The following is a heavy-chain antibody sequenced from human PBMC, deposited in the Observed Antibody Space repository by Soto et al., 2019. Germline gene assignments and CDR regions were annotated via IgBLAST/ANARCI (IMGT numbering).Heavy chain of an antibody. D-gene: IGHD3-3*01. Sequence: EVQLVESGGGLVQPGGSLRLSCAASGFTFSSYSMNWVRQAPGKGLEWVSYISSSSSTIYYADSVKCRFTISRDNAKNSLYLQMNSLRDEDTAVYYCARDTQDDFWSGYYRDYWGQGPLVTVSS. CDR3: ARDTQDDFWSGYYRDY. V-gene: IGHV3-48*02. CDR2: ISSSSSTI. CDR1: GFTFSSYS. J-gene: IGHJ4*02.